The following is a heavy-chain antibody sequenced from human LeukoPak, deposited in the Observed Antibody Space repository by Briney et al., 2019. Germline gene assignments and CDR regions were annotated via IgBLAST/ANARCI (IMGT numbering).Heavy chain of an antibody. V-gene: IGHV3-30*02. CDR1: GFTFSNYG. D-gene: IGHD1-26*01. Sequence: GGSLRLSCAASGFTFSNYGMHWVRQAPGKGLEWVAFIRYDGSNKYYADSVKGRLTISRDNSKNTLYLQMNSLRAEDTAVYYCARDQRSESYYPWGWFDPWGQGTLVTVSS. CDR3: ARDQRSESYYPWGWFDP. J-gene: IGHJ5*02. CDR2: IRYDGSNK.